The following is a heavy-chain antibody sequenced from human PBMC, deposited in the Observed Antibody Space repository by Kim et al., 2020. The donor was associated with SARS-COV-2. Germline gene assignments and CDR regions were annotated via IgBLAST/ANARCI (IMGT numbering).Heavy chain of an antibody. CDR3: GRDRDRNFFDY. V-gene: IGHV3-30-3*01. J-gene: IGHJ4*02. CDR1: GFNFGVYV. Sequence: GGSLRLSCAASGFNFGVYVMHWLRQAPGKGLEWVARISHDGTIKSYADSVKGRFSTSRDNSRNTLFLQMDSLRGDDTAVYYCGRDRDRNFFDYWGQGTLV. CDR2: ISHDGTIK.